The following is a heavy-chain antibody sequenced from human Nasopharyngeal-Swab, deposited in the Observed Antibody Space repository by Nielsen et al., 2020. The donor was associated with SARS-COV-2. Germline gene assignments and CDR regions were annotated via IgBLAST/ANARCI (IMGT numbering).Heavy chain of an antibody. CDR1: GFTFSSYA. CDR3: ASGSPINVVPAARHPRQFDY. V-gene: IGHV3-30-3*01. J-gene: IGHJ4*02. Sequence: GESLKISCAASGFTFSSYAMHWVRQAPDKGLEWVAVISYDGSNKYYADSVKGRFTISRDNSKNTLYLQMNSLRAEDTAVYYCASGSPINVVPAARHPRQFDYWGQGTLVTVSS. D-gene: IGHD2-2*01. CDR2: ISYDGSNK.